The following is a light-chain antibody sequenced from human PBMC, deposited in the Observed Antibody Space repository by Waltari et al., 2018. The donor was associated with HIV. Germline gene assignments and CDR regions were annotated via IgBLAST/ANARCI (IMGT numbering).Light chain of an antibody. CDR2: EGN. Sequence: QSALTQPASVSGSPGQSIPISCTGSSSDVGTYSPVSWYQHHPGKAPKLMIYEGNKRPSGVSNRFSGSKSGNTASLTISGLQAEDEADYYCSSYTSFSTVLFGGGTKLTVL. CDR3: SSYTSFSTVL. CDR1: SSDVGTYSP. J-gene: IGLJ2*01. V-gene: IGLV2-23*03.